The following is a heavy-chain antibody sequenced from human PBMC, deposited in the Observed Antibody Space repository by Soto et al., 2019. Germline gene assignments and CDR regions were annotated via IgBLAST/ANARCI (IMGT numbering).Heavy chain of an antibody. D-gene: IGHD1-26*01. CDR2: INPNSGGT. V-gene: IGHV1-2*04. J-gene: IGHJ6*02. CDR1: GYTFTGYY. Sequence: ASVKVSCKASGYTFTGYYMHWVRQAPGQGLEWMGWINPNSGGTNYAQKFQGWVTMTRDTSISTAYMELSRLRSDDTAVYYCERDMWELYPRPSLSYGMDVWGQGTTVTVSS. CDR3: ERDMWELYPRPSLSYGMDV.